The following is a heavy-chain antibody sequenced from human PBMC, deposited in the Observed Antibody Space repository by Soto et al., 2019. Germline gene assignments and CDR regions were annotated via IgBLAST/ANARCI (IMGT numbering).Heavy chain of an antibody. CDR2: ISSGGLAI. Sequence: TGGSLRLSCAASGFTFSGHSMSWVLQAPGKGLEWVSYISSGGLAIYYADSVEGRFTISRDNANNSLYLQMNSLRAEDTAAYYCARGYVTGRSAVDIWGQGTKVTVSS. D-gene: IGHD3-16*01. CDR3: ARGYVTGRSAVDI. J-gene: IGHJ3*02. CDR1: GFTFSGHS. V-gene: IGHV3-48*01.